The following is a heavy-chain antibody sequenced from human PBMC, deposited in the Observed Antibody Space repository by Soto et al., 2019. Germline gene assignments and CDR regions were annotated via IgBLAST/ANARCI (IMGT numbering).Heavy chain of an antibody. V-gene: IGHV3-15*01. CDR3: TTDRQPYYYYGMDV. J-gene: IGHJ6*02. CDR1: GFPFSNAW. CDR2: IKSKTDGGTT. Sequence: LRLSCPSSGFPFSNAWMIWVRPTSATGREWVGRIKSKTDGGTTDYAAPVKGRFTISRDDSKNTLYLQMNSLKTEDTAVYYCTTDRQPYYYYGMDVWGQGHRVTCSS. D-gene: IGHD2-2*01.